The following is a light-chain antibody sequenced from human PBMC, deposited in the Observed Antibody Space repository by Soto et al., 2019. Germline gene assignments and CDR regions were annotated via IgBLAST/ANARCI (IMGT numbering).Light chain of an antibody. CDR1: SSDVGGYNY. CDR2: DVS. V-gene: IGLV2-14*01. Sequence: QSALTQPASVSGSPGQSITISCTGTSSDVGGYNYVSWYQQHPGKATKLMIYDVSNRPSGVSDRFSGSKSGNTASLTISGLQAEDEAAYYCTSYTSSRTVVFGGGTKLTVL. J-gene: IGLJ2*01. CDR3: TSYTSSRTVV.